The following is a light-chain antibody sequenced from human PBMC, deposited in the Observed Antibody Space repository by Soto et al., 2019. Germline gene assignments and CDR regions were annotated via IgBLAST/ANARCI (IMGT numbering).Light chain of an antibody. CDR1: SSDVGGYNY. V-gene: IGLV2-14*01. CDR2: EVS. J-gene: IGLJ3*02. CDR3: SSFTSINTWV. Sequence: QSALTQPASVSGSPGQSITISCTGTSSDVGGYNYVSWYQQHPGKAPKLMICEVSNRPSGVSNRFSGSKSGNTASLTISGLQAEDEADYYCSSFTSINTWVFGGGTKLTVL.